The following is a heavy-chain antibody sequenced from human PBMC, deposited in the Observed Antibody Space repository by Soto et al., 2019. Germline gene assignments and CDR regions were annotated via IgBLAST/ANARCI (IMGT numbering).Heavy chain of an antibody. J-gene: IGHJ4*02. CDR1: GGSFSGYY. CDR2: INHSGST. V-gene: IGHV4-34*01. Sequence: ETLSLTCTVYGGSFSGYYWSWIRQPPGKGLEWIGEINHSGSTNYNPSLKSRVTISVDTSKNQFSLKLSSVTAADTAVYYCARSVVVAATDTYYFDYWGQGTLVTVSS. D-gene: IGHD2-15*01. CDR3: ARSVVVAATDTYYFDY.